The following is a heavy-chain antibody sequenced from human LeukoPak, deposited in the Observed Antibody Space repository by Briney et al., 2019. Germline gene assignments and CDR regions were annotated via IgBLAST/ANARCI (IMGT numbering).Heavy chain of an antibody. Sequence: GGSPRLSRAASGFTPTSYAISSVPQAPGKGVEWVSAISGRGGSTNSRDYVKGRFTITRENSKNRLYLQMNSQRAEDTAVYYCAKRGNCSSASCYGYYFDYWGRGTLVTVSS. CDR1: GFTPTSYA. J-gene: IGHJ4*02. CDR2: ISGRGGST. CDR3: AKRGNCSSASCYGYYFDY. V-gene: IGHV3-23*01. D-gene: IGHD2-2*01.